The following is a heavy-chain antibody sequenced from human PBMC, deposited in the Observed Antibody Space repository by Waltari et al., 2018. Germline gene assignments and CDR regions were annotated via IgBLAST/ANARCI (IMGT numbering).Heavy chain of an antibody. V-gene: IGHV1-8*01. Sequence: QVQLVQSGAEVKKPGASVKVSCKASGYTFTSYDINWVRQATGQGLEGMGWMNPNSGQTGYAQKCQGRVTMTRNTSISTGYMELSSLRSEDTAVYYCARPADSRSIVGAFDIWGQGTMVTVSS. CDR2: MNPNSGQT. CDR1: GYTFTSYD. D-gene: IGHD6-13*01. J-gene: IGHJ3*02. CDR3: ARPADSRSIVGAFDI.